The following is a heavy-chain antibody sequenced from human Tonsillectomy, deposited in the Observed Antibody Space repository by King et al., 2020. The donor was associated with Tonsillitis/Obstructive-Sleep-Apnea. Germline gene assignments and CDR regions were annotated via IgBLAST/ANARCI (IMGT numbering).Heavy chain of an antibody. CDR1: GYTLTELS. CDR3: ATSITMVRGVILVYWYFDL. J-gene: IGHJ2*01. V-gene: IGHV1-24*01. CDR2: FDPEDGET. Sequence: QLVQSGAEVKKPGASVKVSCKVSGYTLTELSMHWVRQAPGKGLEWMGGFDPEDGETIYAQKFPGRVTMTEDTSTDTAYMGLVSLRSEDTAVDYCATSITMVRGVILVYWYFDLWGRGTLVTVSS. D-gene: IGHD3-10*01.